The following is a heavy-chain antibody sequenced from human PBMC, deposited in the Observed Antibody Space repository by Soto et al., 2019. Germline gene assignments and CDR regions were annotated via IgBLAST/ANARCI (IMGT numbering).Heavy chain of an antibody. CDR2: VSYDGNHK. V-gene: IGHV3-30*18. Sequence: QVQLVESGGGVIQPGTSLSLSCGSSGFTFRSFGMYWVRQAPGKGLEWVAVVSYDGNHKYYADSVKGRFTVSRDNAKNMLYLHMNSLRGGDEDVALCAKDVGQRLGFNYGMDVWGQGTTVTVSS. CDR3: AKDVGQRLGFNYGMDV. CDR1: GFTFRSFG. J-gene: IGHJ6*02. D-gene: IGHD6-19*01.